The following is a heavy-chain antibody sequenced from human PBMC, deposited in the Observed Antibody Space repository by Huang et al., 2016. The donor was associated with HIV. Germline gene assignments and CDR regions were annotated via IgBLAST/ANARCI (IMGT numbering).Heavy chain of an antibody. D-gene: IGHD3-10*01. CDR2: IYYSGST. CDR3: ARLPGSITMIRGVITDPY. J-gene: IGHJ4*02. Sequence: QLQLQESGPGLVKPSETLSLTCTVSGGSIRRYNYYWGWIRQPPGKGLEWIGSIYYSGSTYDNPSLKGRVTITVDTSKNQFSRKMRAVTAADTAVYYCARLPGSITMIRGVITDPYWGQGTLVTVSS. CDR1: GGSIRRYNYY. V-gene: IGHV4-39*01.